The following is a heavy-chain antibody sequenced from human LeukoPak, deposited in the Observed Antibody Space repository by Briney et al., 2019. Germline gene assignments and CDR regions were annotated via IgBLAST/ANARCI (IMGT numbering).Heavy chain of an antibody. V-gene: IGHV4-59*01. D-gene: IGHD3-9*01. CDR3: ASSLADMDPNVFDY. CDR1: GGSISSYY. CDR2: IYYSGST. J-gene: IGHJ4*02. Sequence: PSETLSLTCTVSGGSISSYYWSWIRQPPGKGLEWIGYIYYSGSTNYNPSLKSRVTISVDTSKNQFSLKLSSATAADTAVYYCASSLADMDPNVFDYWGQGTLVTVSS.